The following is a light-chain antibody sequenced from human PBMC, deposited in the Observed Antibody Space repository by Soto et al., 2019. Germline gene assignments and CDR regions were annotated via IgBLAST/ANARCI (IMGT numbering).Light chain of an antibody. J-gene: IGLJ3*02. V-gene: IGLV2-11*01. CDR3: CSYAGSYTFEV. CDR1: SSDVGTYNY. CDR2: DVN. Sequence: QSALTQSRSVSGSPGQSVTISCTGTSSDVGTYNYVSWYQQHPGKAPKLMIYDVNKRPSGVPDRFSGSKSGNTASLTISGLQAEDEADYYCCSYAGSYTFEVFGGGTKLTVL.